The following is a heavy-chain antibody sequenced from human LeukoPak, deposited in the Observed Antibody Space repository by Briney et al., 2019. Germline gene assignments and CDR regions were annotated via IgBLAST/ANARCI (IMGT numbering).Heavy chain of an antibody. Sequence: PSETLSLTCTVSGGSISSGGYYWSWIRQPPGKGLEWIGYIYHSGSTYYNPSLKSRVTISVDKSKNQFSLKLSSVTAADTAVYYCARVSRSSDIYFDYWGQGTLVTVSS. CDR1: GGSISSGGYY. J-gene: IGHJ4*02. CDR3: ARVSRSSDIYFDY. D-gene: IGHD6-19*01. CDR2: IYHSGST. V-gene: IGHV4-30-2*01.